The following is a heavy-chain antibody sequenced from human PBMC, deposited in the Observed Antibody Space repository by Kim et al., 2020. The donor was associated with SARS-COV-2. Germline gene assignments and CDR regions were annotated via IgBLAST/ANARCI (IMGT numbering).Heavy chain of an antibody. D-gene: IGHD2-2*01. J-gene: IGHJ4*02. CDR3: AKDSCSSTSCYSFDY. V-gene: IGHV3-33*06. Sequence: DSVKGRFTISRDNSKNTLYLQMNSLRAEDTAVYYCAKDSCSSTSCYSFDYWGQGTLVTVSS.